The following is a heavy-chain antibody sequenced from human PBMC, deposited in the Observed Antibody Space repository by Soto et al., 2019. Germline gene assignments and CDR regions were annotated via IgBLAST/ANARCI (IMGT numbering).Heavy chain of an antibody. CDR1: GFTFSNAW. CDR2: IKGQTDGGTA. Sequence: EVQLVESGGGLVEPGGSLRLSCAASGFTFSNAWMNWVRQAPGKGLEWVGLIKGQTDGGTADYAAPVKGRFTFSRDDSKNTLYLHMNSLETEDTAVYYCTRGLYDSSAFHWCQGTLVTVSS. D-gene: IGHD3-22*01. CDR3: TRGLYDSSAFH. J-gene: IGHJ4*02. V-gene: IGHV3-15*07.